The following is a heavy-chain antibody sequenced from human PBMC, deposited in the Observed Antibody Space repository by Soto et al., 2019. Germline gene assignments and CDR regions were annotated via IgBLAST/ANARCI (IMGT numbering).Heavy chain of an antibody. V-gene: IGHV3-23*01. J-gene: IGHJ6*02. D-gene: IGHD6-19*01. CDR2: ISGSGGST. CDR1: GFTFSSYA. CDR3: AKDPRRGWLANYYYYGMDV. Sequence: PGGSLRLSCAASGFTFSSYAMSWVRQAPGKGLEWVSAISGSGGSTYYADSVKGRFTISRDNSKNTLYLQMNSLRAEDTAVYYYAKDPRRGWLANYYYYGMDVWGQGTTVTVSS.